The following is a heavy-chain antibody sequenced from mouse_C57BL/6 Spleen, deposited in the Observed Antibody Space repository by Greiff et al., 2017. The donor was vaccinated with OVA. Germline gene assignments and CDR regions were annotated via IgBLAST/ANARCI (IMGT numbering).Heavy chain of an antibody. J-gene: IGHJ4*01. CDR3: AREGGGMDY. CDR2: IYPGSGNT. CDR1: GYTFTDYY. V-gene: IGHV1-76*01. Sequence: VQLQQSGAELVRPGASVKLSCKASGYTFTDYYINWVKQRPGQGLEWIARIYPGSGNTYYNEKFKGKATLTAEKSSSTAYMQLSSLTSEDSAVYFCAREGGGMDYWGQGTSVTVSS.